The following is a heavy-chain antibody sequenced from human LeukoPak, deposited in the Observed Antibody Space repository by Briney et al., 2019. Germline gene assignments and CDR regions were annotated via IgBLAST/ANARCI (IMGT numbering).Heavy chain of an antibody. D-gene: IGHD2-15*01. CDR1: GFTFSSHW. Sequence: GGSLRLSCAASGFTFSSHWMHWVRQAPGKGLVWVSGISTDGSRPRYADSVNGRFTISRDNTKNTLYLQMNSLRAEDTAVYFCVRDGQGSTPLDYWGQGTLVTVSS. J-gene: IGHJ4*02. V-gene: IGHV3-74*01. CDR3: VRDGQGSTPLDY. CDR2: ISTDGSRP.